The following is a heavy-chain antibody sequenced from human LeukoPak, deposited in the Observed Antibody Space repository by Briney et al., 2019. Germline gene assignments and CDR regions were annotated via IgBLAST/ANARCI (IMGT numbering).Heavy chain of an antibody. CDR1: GFTFSSYS. Sequence: GRSLRLSCAASGFTFSSYSMNWVRQPPGKGLEWISYIHSSSSTIYYADSVKGRFTISRDNAKNSLYLQMNMLRGDDTSVYYCATPFGYWGQGTRVTVSS. J-gene: IGHJ4*02. V-gene: IGHV3-48*01. CDR3: ATPFGY. CDR2: IHSSSSTI.